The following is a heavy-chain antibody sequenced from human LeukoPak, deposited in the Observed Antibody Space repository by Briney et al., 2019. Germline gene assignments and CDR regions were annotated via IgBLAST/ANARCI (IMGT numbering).Heavy chain of an antibody. Sequence: GGSLRLSCAASGFTFSNYAMSWVRQAPGKGLEGVSAISRSGGTTYYEDSVKGRFTISRDNSKNTLYLQMNSLGADDTAVYYCAKSLYDSSGRSYWYFDLWGRGTLVTVSS. D-gene: IGHD3-22*01. CDR1: GFTFSNYA. CDR2: ISRSGGTT. V-gene: IGHV3-23*01. J-gene: IGHJ2*01. CDR3: AKSLYDSSGRSYWYFDL.